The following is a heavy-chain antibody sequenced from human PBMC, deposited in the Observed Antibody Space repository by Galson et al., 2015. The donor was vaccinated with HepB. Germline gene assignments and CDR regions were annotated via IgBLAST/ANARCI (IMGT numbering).Heavy chain of an antibody. V-gene: IGHV5-51*01. CDR1: GYSFTSYW. J-gene: IGHJ6*02. Sequence: QSGAEVKKPGESLKISCKGSGYSFTSYWNGWVRQMPGKGLEWMGIIYPGDSDTRYSPSFQGQVTISADKSISTAYLQWSSLKASDTAMYYCARHRGGYSNYYYYGMDVWDQGTTVTVSS. CDR2: IYPGDSDT. D-gene: IGHD5-18*01. CDR3: ARHRGGYSNYYYYGMDV.